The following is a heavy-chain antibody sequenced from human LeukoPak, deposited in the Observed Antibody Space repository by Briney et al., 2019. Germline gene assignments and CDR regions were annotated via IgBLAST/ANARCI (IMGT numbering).Heavy chain of an antibody. Sequence: GASVPVSCKASVYSFTPYFVHWLRQAPGQGLEWMGWINPNSDGTNYAQNFQGRVTMTADPSISTAYMELSRLSSDDTAVYYCARVSRFFGWLPPFVYWGQGTLVTVSS. J-gene: IGHJ4*02. V-gene: IGHV1-2*02. D-gene: IGHD3-9*01. CDR3: ARVSRFFGWLPPFVY. CDR1: VYSFTPYF. CDR2: INPNSDGT.